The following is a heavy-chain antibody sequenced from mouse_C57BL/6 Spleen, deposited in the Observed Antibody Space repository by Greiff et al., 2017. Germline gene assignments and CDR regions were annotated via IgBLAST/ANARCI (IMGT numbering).Heavy chain of an antibody. D-gene: IGHD3-1*01. J-gene: IGHJ4*01. CDR2: IHPNSGST. V-gene: IGHV1-64*01. Sequence: QVQLQQPGAELVKPGASVKLSCKASGYTFTSYWMHWVKQRPGQGLEWIGMIHPNSGSTNYNEKFKSKATLTVDKSSSTAYMQLSSLTSEDSAVYYGAKSGRARERRGAMDYWGQGTSVTVSS. CDR3: AKSGRARERRGAMDY. CDR1: GYTFTSYW.